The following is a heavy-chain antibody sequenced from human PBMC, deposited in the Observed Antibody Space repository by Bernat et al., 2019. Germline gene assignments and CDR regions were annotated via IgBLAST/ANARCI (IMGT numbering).Heavy chain of an antibody. V-gene: IGHV3-64*01. J-gene: IGHJ4*02. CDR3: ARGRPLVAEPYFDY. Sequence: VQLVESGGGVFQPGRSLRLSCAASGFTFSSYAMHWVRQAPGKGLEYVSAISSNGGSTYYANSVKGRFTISRDNSKNTLYLQMGSLRAEDMAVYYCARGRPLVAEPYFDYWGQGTLVTVSS. D-gene: IGHD2-15*01. CDR1: GFTFSSYA. CDR2: ISSNGGST.